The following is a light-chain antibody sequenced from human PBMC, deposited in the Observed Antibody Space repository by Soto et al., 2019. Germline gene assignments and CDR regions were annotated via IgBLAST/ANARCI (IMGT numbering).Light chain of an antibody. Sequence: EIVMTQSPATLSVSPGERATLSCRASQSVSSNLACYQQKPGQAPRLLIYFASTRATGIPARFSGSGSGTEFTLTISSLQSEDFAVYYCQQYNYWPRTFGQGTKVDIK. CDR3: QQYNYWPRT. CDR1: QSVSSN. V-gene: IGKV3-15*01. J-gene: IGKJ1*01. CDR2: FAS.